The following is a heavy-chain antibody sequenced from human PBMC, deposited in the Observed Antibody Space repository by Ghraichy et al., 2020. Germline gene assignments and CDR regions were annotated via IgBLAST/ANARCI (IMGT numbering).Heavy chain of an antibody. CDR3: VRGLGNYYGAGSYSPFDY. CDR1: GFSFSAYG. J-gene: IGHJ4*02. Sequence: GSLNISCAASGFSFSAYGMHWVRQAPGQGLEWVAFIWHDGSKVYFADSVRGRFNVSRDNPKNSLSLQMNSLTAEDTAVYYCVRGLGNYYGAGSYSPFDYWGQGALVIVSS. CDR2: IWHDGSKV. V-gene: IGHV3-33*01. D-gene: IGHD3-10*01.